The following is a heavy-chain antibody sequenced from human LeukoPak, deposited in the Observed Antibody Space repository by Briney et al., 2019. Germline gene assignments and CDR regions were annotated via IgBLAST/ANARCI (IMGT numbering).Heavy chain of an antibody. CDR2: ISFDGSNK. CDR1: GFTFSSYA. V-gene: IGHV3-30*01. Sequence: GRSLRLSCAASGFTFSSYAMHWVRQAPGKGLEWVAVISFDGSNKYYADSVKGRFTISRDNSKNTLYLQMNSLRAEDTAVYYCARTLYETGTTIFYWGQGTLVTVSS. CDR3: ARTLYETGTTIFY. J-gene: IGHJ4*02. D-gene: IGHD1-1*01.